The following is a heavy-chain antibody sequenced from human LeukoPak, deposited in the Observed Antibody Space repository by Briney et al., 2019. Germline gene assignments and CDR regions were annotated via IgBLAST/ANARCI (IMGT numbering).Heavy chain of an antibody. CDR1: RLTFNNYA. Sequence: PGGSLRLSCAASRLTFNNYAMAWVRQAPGKGLEWVSLITDNGDNTYYPDSVKGRFTISRDNSKNTLYLQMNSLRAEDTAVYYCARAGYGSGSYLLNYFDYWGQGTLVTVSS. J-gene: IGHJ4*02. D-gene: IGHD3-10*01. CDR3: ARAGYGSGSYLLNYFDY. V-gene: IGHV3-23*01. CDR2: ITDNGDNT.